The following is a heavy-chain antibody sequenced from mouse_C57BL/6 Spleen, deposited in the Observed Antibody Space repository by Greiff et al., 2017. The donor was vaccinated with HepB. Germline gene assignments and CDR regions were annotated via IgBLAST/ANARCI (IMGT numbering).Heavy chain of an antibody. V-gene: IGHV1-82*01. J-gene: IGHJ4*01. CDR3: ARWQLGAMDY. CDR1: GYAFSSSW. Sequence: QVQLKQSGPELVKPGASVKISCKASGYAFSSSWMNWVKQRPGKGLEWIGRIYPGDGDTNYNGKFKGKATLTADKSSSTAYMQLSSLTSEDSAVYFCARWQLGAMDYWGQGTSVTVSS. D-gene: IGHD3-3*01. CDR2: IYPGDGDT.